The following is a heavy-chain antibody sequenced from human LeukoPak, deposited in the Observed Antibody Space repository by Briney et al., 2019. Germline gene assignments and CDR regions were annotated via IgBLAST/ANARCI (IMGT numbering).Heavy chain of an antibody. J-gene: IGHJ4*02. CDR2: ISYDGSNK. CDR1: GFTFSSYA. D-gene: IGHD6-13*01. CDR3: ARYSSSWYGFAY. V-gene: IGHV3-30-3*01. Sequence: GGSLRLSCAASGFTFSSYAMHWVRQAPGKGLEWVAVISYDGSNKYYADSVKGRFTISRDNSKNTLYLQMNSLRAEDTAVYYCARYSSSWYGFAYWGQGTLVTVSS.